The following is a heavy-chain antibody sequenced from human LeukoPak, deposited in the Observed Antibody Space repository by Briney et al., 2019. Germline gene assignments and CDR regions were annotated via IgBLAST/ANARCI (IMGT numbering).Heavy chain of an antibody. CDR1: GYTFTGYY. CDR2: INPSGGST. CDR3: ARGSDYGDYVAFRPGGYYFDC. J-gene: IGHJ4*02. Sequence: ASVKVSCKASGYTFTGYYMHWVRQVSGQGLEWMGTINPSGGSTSYAQRFQGRVTMTRDTSTSTVYMDLSSLRSEDTAVYYCARGSDYGDYVAFRPGGYYFDCWGQGSLVTVSP. V-gene: IGHV1-46*01. D-gene: IGHD4-17*01.